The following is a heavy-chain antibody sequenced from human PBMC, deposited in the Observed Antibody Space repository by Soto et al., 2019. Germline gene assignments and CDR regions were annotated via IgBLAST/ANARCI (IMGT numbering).Heavy chain of an antibody. J-gene: IGHJ4*02. D-gene: IGHD6-13*01. CDR1: GSTFSNYA. CDR2: IIPLTETQ. CDR3: AIGTRISWTGDF. Sequence: QVHVVQSGAEVKKPGSSVKVSCKASGSTFSNYAISWVRQAPGHGLERVGGIIPLTETQAYAQTVQGRLPITAEEVTSAAYMELSSLRCDDTAVYYCAIGTRISWTGDFWGQGTLVTVSS. V-gene: IGHV1-69*01.